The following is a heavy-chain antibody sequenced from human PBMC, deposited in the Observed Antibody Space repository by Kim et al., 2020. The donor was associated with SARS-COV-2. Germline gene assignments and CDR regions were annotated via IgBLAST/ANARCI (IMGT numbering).Heavy chain of an antibody. J-gene: IGHJ2*01. CDR3: ARVGAGAQTAYGDTKHWYFDL. D-gene: IGHD4-17*01. CDR2: ISSSSSYI. V-gene: IGHV3-21*01. Sequence: GGSLRLSCAASGFTFSSYSMNWVRQAPGKGLEWVSSISSSSSYIYYADSVKGRFTISRDNAKNSLYLQMNSLRAEDTAVYYCARVGAGAQTAYGDTKHWYFDLWGRGTLVTVSS. CDR1: GFTFSSYS.